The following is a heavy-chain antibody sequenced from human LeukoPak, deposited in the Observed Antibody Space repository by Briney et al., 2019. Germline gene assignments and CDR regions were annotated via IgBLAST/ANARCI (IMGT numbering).Heavy chain of an antibody. CDR1: GFTFSNYW. CDR3: AKIPSARESFDY. V-gene: IGHV3-74*01. J-gene: IGHJ4*02. CDR2: INSDGSST. Sequence: PGGSLRLSCAASGFTFSNYWMHWVRHAPGKGLVWVSRINSDGSSTTYADSVKGRFTISRDNAKNTLYLQMDSLRAEDTAIYYCAKIPSARESFDYWGQGTLVTVSS. D-gene: IGHD6-25*01.